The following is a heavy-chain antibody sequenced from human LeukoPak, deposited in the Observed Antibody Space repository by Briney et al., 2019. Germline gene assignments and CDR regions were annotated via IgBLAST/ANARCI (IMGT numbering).Heavy chain of an antibody. CDR2: IRPSGDNT. J-gene: IGHJ5*02. CDR3: ARVAGWHWFDP. CDR1: GFTFSSYD. Sequence: GGSLRLSCAASGFTFSSYDMTWVRQAPGRGLEWVSSIRPSGDNTYYGDSVKGRSTISRDNSKNTVYLQMNNMRADDTAVYHCARVAGWHWFDPWGQGTLVTVSS. V-gene: IGHV3-23*01. D-gene: IGHD6-19*01.